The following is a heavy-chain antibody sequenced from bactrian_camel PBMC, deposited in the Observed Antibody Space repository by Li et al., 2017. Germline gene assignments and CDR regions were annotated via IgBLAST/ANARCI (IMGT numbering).Heavy chain of an antibody. Sequence: QLVESGGGSVQAGGSLRLSCAASGSDFNPNYMVVGWFRQGQGKAREGVAAIYTAGGNAYSADSVKDRFTISRDNAKNTVYLQMNSLKPEGTAMYYCAAERSAWCVSGPTLTRYQNGYWGQGTQVTVS. V-gene: IGHV3S28*01. CDR3: AAERSAWCVSGPTLTRYQNGY. CDR2: IYTAGGNA. J-gene: IGHJ4*01. D-gene: IGHD4*01. CDR1: GSDFNPNY.